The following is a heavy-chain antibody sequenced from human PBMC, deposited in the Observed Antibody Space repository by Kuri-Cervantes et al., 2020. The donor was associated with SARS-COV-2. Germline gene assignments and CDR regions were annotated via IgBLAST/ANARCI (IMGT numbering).Heavy chain of an antibody. D-gene: IGHD3-22*01. Sequence: SETLSLTCTVSGGSISSSSYYWGWIRQPPGKGLEWIGSIYYSGSTYYNPSLKSRVTISVDTSKNQFSLKLSSVTAADTAVYYCARHQRGPQGYDSSGKFDYWGQGTLVTVSS. CDR2: IYYSGST. V-gene: IGHV4-39*01. CDR1: GGSISSSSYY. CDR3: ARHQRGPQGYDSSGKFDY. J-gene: IGHJ4*02.